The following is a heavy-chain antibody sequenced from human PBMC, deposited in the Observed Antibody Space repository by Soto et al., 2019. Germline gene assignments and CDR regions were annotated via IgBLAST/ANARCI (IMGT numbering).Heavy chain of an antibody. D-gene: IGHD5-12*01. CDR1: GYTFFTYD. CDR3: ARHHGPTTSENGFDP. J-gene: IGHJ5*02. V-gene: IGHV1-18*01. CDR2: ISTYSGDT. Sequence: QVHLVQSGVEVKTPGASVKVSCQASGYTFFTYDISWVRQAPGQGLEWMGWISTYSGDTKYAQKFQGRVTMTTDPSTTTAYLELRSRRSDDTAVYYCARHHGPTTSENGFDPWGQGTLVTVSS.